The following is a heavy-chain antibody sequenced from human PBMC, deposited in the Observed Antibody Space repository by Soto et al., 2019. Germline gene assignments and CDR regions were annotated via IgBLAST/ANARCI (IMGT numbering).Heavy chain of an antibody. Sequence: QVQLVQSGAEVKKPGASVKVSCRASGYTFTNYGISWVRQAPGQGLEWMGWINANNGNTNYAQTLQGRVTMTTDTSTSTAYMELRSLRSADTAVYYCARATMTGYLQFDYWGQGTLVTVSS. V-gene: IGHV1-18*01. D-gene: IGHD3-9*01. CDR1: GYTFTNYG. J-gene: IGHJ4*02. CDR2: INANNGNT. CDR3: ARATMTGYLQFDY.